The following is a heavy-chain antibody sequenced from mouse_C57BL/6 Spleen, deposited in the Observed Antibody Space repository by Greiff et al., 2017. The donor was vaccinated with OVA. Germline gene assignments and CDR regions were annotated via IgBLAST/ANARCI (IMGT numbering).Heavy chain of an antibody. CDR3: AREYDYDRYFDV. Sequence: QVQLQQSGPELVKPGASVQISCKASGYAFSSSWMNWVKQRPGKGLEWIGRIYPGDGDTNYNGKFKGKATLTADKSSSTAYMQLSSLTSEDSAVYFCAREYDYDRYFDVWGTGTTVTVSS. CDR2: IYPGDGDT. J-gene: IGHJ1*03. V-gene: IGHV1-82*01. CDR1: GYAFSSSW. D-gene: IGHD2-4*01.